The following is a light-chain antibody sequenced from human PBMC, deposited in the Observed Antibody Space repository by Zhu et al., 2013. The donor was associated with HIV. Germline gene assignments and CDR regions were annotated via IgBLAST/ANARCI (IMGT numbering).Light chain of an antibody. J-gene: IGLJ3*02. CDR2: DNN. V-gene: IGLV1-51*01. CDR3: GTWDSSLSVVV. Sequence: QSVLTQPPSVSGAPGQRVTISCTGSSSNIGAGYYVSWYQQLPGTAPKLLIYDNNKRPSGIPDRFSGSKSGTSATLGITGLQTGDEADYYCGTWDSSLSVVVFGGGTKLTVL. CDR1: SSNIGAGYY.